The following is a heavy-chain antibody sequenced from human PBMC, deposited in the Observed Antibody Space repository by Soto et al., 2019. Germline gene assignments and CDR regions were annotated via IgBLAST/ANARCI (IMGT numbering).Heavy chain of an antibody. Sequence: GASVKVSCKASGYTFTSYAMHWVRQAPGQRLEWMGWINAGNGNTKYSQKFQGRVTITRDTSASTAYMELSSLRSEDTAVYYCARDDWSSAYYHYGMDVWGQGTTVTVSS. CDR1: GYTFTSYA. CDR2: INAGNGNT. J-gene: IGHJ6*02. CDR3: ARDDWSSAYYHYGMDV. V-gene: IGHV1-3*01. D-gene: IGHD2-2*01.